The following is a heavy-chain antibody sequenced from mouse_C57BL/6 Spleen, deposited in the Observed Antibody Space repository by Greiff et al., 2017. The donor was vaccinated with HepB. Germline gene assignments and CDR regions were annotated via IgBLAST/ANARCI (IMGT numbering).Heavy chain of an antibody. J-gene: IGHJ2*01. CDR1: GFNIKDDY. CDR3: TLITPGY. V-gene: IGHV14-4*01. D-gene: IGHD1-1*01. Sequence: EVKLMESGAELVRPGASVKLSCTASGFNIKDDYMHWVKQRPEQGLEWIGWIDPENGDTEYASKFQGKATITADTSSNTAYLQLSSLTSEDTAVYYCTLITPGYWGQGTTLTVSS. CDR2: IDPENGDT.